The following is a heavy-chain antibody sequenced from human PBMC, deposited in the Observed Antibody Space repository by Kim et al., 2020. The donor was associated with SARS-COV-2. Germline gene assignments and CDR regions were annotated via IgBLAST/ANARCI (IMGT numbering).Heavy chain of an antibody. V-gene: IGHV4-34*01. CDR1: GGSFSGYY. CDR2: SNHSGST. Sequence: SETLSLTCAVYGGSFSGYYWSWIRQPQGKGLEWVGESNHSGSTNYNSTLKSRVTISVDPSKKQFSLKLSAVTAAATAVYYCARGGAAAGTYSFEYWGQRALVSVSS. J-gene: IGHJ4*02. D-gene: IGHD6-13*01. CDR3: ARGGAAAGTYSFEY.